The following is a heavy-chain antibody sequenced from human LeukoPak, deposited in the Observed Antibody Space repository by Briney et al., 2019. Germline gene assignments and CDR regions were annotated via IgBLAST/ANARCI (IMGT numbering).Heavy chain of an antibody. CDR3: ARDVEYYDFWSGYYQYYYYYYMGV. Sequence: PSETLSLTCTVSGGSLSSYYWSWIRQPAGKGLEWIGRIYTSGSTNYNPSLKSRVTMSVDTSKNQFSLKLSSVTAADTAVYYCARDVEYYDFWSGYYQYYYYYYMGVWGKGTTVTVSS. V-gene: IGHV4-4*07. J-gene: IGHJ6*03. CDR2: IYTSGST. D-gene: IGHD3-3*01. CDR1: GGSLSSYY.